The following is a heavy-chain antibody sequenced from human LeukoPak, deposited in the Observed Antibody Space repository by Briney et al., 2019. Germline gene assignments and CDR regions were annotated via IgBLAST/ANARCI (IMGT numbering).Heavy chain of an antibody. CDR3: ARGLVTMVRGVRPNDAFDI. V-gene: IGHV4-61*02. J-gene: IGHJ3*02. D-gene: IGHD3-10*01. CDR1: GGSISSGSYY. CDR2: IYTSGST. Sequence: SQTLSLTCTVSGGSISSGSYYGSWIRQPAGKGLEWIGRIYTSGSTNYNPSLKSRVTMSVDTSKNQFSLKLSSVTAADTAVYYCARGLVTMVRGVRPNDAFDIWGQGTMVTVSS.